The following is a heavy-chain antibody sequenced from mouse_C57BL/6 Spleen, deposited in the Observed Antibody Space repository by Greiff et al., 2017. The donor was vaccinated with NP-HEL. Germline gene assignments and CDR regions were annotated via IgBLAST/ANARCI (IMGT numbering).Heavy chain of an antibody. V-gene: IGHV1-69*01. CDR3: ARWLKGFDY. D-gene: IGHD2-2*01. CDR2: IDPSDSYT. Sequence: QVQLQQPGAELVMPGASVKLSCKASGYTFTSYWMHWVKQRPGQGLEWIGEIDPSDSYTNYNQKFKGKSTLTVDKSSSTAYMQLSSLTSEDSAVYYCARWLKGFDYWGQGTTLTVSS. J-gene: IGHJ2*01. CDR1: GYTFTSYW.